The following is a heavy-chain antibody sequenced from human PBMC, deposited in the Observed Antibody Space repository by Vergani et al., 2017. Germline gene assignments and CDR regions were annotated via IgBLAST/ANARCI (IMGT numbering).Heavy chain of an antibody. J-gene: IGHJ6*02. Sequence: EVQLVESGGGVVRLGGPLRLSCAASGFPFDDYGMSWVRQAPWKGLEWVSGINWNGGGTGYADSVKGRFTISRDNAKNSLYLQMNSLRAEDTAMYCCGMYCRSPTCGTRPRVKIYGMGVWGQGTTVTVS. CDR2: INWNGGGT. CDR3: GMYCRSPTCGTRPRVKIYGMGV. CDR1: GFPFDDYG. D-gene: IGHD2-2*01. V-gene: IGHV3-20*04.